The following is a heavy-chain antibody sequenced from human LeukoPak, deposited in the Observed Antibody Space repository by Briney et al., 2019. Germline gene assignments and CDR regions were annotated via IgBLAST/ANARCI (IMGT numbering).Heavy chain of an antibody. Sequence: SQTLSLTCALSGDSVSSNSAAWNWIRQSPSRGLEWLGRTYYRSKWYNDYAVSVKSRITINPDTSKNQFSLQLSSVTAADTAVYYCARQPAPYSSGWYDGFDIWGQGTMVTVSA. V-gene: IGHV6-1*01. D-gene: IGHD6-19*01. CDR3: ARQPAPYSSGWYDGFDI. J-gene: IGHJ3*02. CDR2: TYYRSKWYN. CDR1: GDSVSSNSAA.